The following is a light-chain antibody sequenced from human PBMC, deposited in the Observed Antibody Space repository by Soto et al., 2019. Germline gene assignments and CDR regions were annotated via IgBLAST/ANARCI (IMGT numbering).Light chain of an antibody. CDR2: AAS. J-gene: IGKJ3*01. CDR3: QKYNSAPFT. CDR1: QGISNY. Sequence: DIQMTQSPSSLSASVGDRVTITCRASQGISNYLAWYQQKPGKVPKLLIYAASTLQSGVPSRFSGSESGQDIALTISSLQHEDVANYYCQKYNSAPFTFGPGTKVDIK. V-gene: IGKV1-27*01.